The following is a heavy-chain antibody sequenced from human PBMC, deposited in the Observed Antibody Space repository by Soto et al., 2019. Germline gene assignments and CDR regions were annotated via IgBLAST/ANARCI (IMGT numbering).Heavy chain of an antibody. CDR1: GGSISSGGYY. J-gene: IGHJ4*02. V-gene: IGHV4-31*03. CDR3: ARVRTGGGERRIAARPGGVPPRDY. D-gene: IGHD6-6*01. CDR2: IYYSGST. Sequence: PSETLSLTCTVSGGSISSGGYYWSWIRQHPGKGLEWIGYIYYSGSTYYNPSLKSRVTISVDTSKNQFSLKLSSVTAADTAVYYCARVRTGGGERRIAARPGGVPPRDYWGQGTLVTVSS.